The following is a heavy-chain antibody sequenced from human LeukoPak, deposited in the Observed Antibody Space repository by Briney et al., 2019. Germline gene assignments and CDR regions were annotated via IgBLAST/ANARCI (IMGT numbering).Heavy chain of an antibody. CDR3: AREQGSGYTKARYWYFDL. V-gene: IGHV4-59*01. CDR1: GGSISSYY. Sequence: PSETLSLTCTVSGGSISSYYWSWIRQPPGKGLEWIGYIYYSGSTNYNPSLKSRVTISVDTSKNQFSLKLSSVTAADTAVYYCAREQGSGYTKARYWYFDLWGRGTLVTVSS. CDR2: IYYSGST. J-gene: IGHJ2*01. D-gene: IGHD3-22*01.